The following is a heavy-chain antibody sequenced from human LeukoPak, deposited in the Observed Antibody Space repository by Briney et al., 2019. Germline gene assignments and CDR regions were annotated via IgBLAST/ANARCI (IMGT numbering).Heavy chain of an antibody. D-gene: IGHD1-26*01. CDR1: GGSISSYY. Sequence: PSETLSLTCTVSGGSISSYYWSWIRQPPGKGLEWIGNIYNSGSTNYNPSLKSRVTLSGDTSKNQFSLKLSSVTAADTAVYYCATGVAGSADDYWGQGTLVTVSS. V-gene: IGHV4-59*01. CDR2: IYNSGST. CDR3: ATGVAGSADDY. J-gene: IGHJ4*02.